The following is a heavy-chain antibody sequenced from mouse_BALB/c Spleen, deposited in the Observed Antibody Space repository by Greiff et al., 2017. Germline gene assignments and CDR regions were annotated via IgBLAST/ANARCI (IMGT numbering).Heavy chain of an antibody. Sequence: EVQLQESGPSLVKPSQTLSLTCSVTGDSITSGYWNWIRKFPGNKLEYMGYISYSGSTYYNPSLKSRISITRDTSKNQYYLQLNSVTTEDTATYYCARYRDGYYGGYFDYWGQGTTLTVSA. J-gene: IGHJ2*01. V-gene: IGHV3-8*02. CDR2: ISYSGST. CDR1: GDSITSGY. D-gene: IGHD2-3*01. CDR3: ARYRDGYYGGYFDY.